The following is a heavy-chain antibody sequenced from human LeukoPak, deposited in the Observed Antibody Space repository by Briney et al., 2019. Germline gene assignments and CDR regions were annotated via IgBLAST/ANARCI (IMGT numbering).Heavy chain of an antibody. J-gene: IGHJ4*02. CDR3: ARDRHWTNDWVFDY. D-gene: IGHD1/OR15-1a*01. CDR1: GYSISSGYY. CDR2: IYHSGST. Sequence: SETLSLTCTVSGYSISSGYYWGWIRQPPGKGLEWIGSIYHSGSTNYNPSLKSRVTISLHTSKNQFSLKLSSVTATDTAVYYCARDRHWTNDWVFDYWGQGTLVTVSS. V-gene: IGHV4-38-2*02.